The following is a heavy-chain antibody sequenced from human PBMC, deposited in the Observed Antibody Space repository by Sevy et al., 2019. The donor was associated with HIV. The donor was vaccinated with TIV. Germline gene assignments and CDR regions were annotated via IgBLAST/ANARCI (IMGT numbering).Heavy chain of an antibody. CDR2: ISAYNGNT. CDR1: GYTFTSYG. Sequence: ASVKVSCKASGYTFTSYGISWVRQAPGQGLEWMGWISAYNGNTNHAQKLQGRVTMTTDTSTSTAYMELRSLRSDDTAVYYCARESLRSSSPYYFDYWGQGTLVTVSS. D-gene: IGHD6-6*01. J-gene: IGHJ4*02. CDR3: ARESLRSSSPYYFDY. V-gene: IGHV1-18*04.